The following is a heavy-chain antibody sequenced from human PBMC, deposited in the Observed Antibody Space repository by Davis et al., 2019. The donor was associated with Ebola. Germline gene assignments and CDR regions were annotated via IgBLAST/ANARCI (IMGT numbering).Heavy chain of an antibody. V-gene: IGHV5-51*01. CDR2: IYPGDSDT. D-gene: IGHD3-16*01. CDR1: GYSFTCYC. CDR3: ARGGDDYFDY. J-gene: IGHJ4*02. Sequence: GASLKTSCKGSGYSFTCYCNGLVRPPPGKRLEWMGIIYPGDSDTRYSTSFQGQVTISADKSTSTAYLQWSSLKASETAMYYCARGGDDYFDYWGQGTLVTVSS.